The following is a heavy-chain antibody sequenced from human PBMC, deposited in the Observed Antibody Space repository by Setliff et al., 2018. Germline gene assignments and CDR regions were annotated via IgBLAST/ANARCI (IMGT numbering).Heavy chain of an antibody. D-gene: IGHD3-22*01. V-gene: IGHV4-34*01. Sequence: SETLSLTCIVAGDSISNTGYYWSWIRQPPGKGLEWIGEINHSGSTNYNQSLKSRVTLSVDTSKNQFSLQLTSVTAADTAVFYCARWRVRDSGYYPRLSYMDVWGKGTTVTVSS. CDR2: INHSGST. CDR1: GDSISNTGYY. J-gene: IGHJ6*03. CDR3: ARWRVRDSGYYPRLSYMDV.